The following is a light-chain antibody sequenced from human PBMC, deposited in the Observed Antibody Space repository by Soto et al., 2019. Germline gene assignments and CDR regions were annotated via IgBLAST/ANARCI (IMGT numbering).Light chain of an antibody. CDR1: QSLLHSNGYNY. CDR2: LGS. Sequence: DIVMTQSPLSLPVNPGEPASISCRSSQSLLHSNGYNYLDWYLQQPGQSPQLLIYLGSNRASGVPERFSGSGSGTDFTLKISRVEAEDVGVYYCMQALQTPPTFGQGTKLEIK. CDR3: MQALQTPPT. J-gene: IGKJ2*01. V-gene: IGKV2-28*01.